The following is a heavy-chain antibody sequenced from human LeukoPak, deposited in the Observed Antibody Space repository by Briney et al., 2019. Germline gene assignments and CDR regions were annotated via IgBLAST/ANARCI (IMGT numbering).Heavy chain of an antibody. CDR2: IYTSGST. V-gene: IGHV4-4*07. CDR3: ARGAAKKAFDI. CDR1: GGSISSYY. D-gene: IGHD2-15*01. J-gene: IGHJ3*02. Sequence: KLSETLSLTCTVSGGSISSYYWSWIRQPAGKGLEWIGRIYTSGSTNYNPSLKSRVTISVDKSKNQFSLKLSSVTAADTAVYYCARGAAKKAFDIWGQGTMVTVSS.